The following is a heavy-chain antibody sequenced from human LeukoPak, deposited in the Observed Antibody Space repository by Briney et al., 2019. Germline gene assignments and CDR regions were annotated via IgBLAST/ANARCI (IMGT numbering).Heavy chain of an antibody. CDR2: IYYSGST. J-gene: IGHJ4*02. D-gene: IGHD2-2*01. V-gene: IGHV4-39*01. CDR1: GGSISSSSYY. Sequence: PSETLSLTCTVSGGSISSSSYYWGWIRQPPGKGLEWIGSIYYSGSTYYNPSLKSRVTISVDTSKNQFSLKLSSVTAADTAVYYCARSDIVVVPAAVPDPFDYWGQGTLVTVSS. CDR3: ARSDIVVVPAAVPDPFDY.